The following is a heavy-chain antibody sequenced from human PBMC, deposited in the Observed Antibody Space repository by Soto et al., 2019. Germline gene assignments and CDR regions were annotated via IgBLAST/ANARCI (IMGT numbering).Heavy chain of an antibody. V-gene: IGHV5-51*01. Sequence: PGASLKISCKGSGYSCTSYWIGWVRQMPGKGLEWMGIIYPGDSDTRYSPSFQGQVTISADKSISTAYLQWSSLKASDTSMYYCARDARGYYYDSSGPPDAFDILGQGTMVTVSS. CDR3: ARDARGYYYDSSGPPDAFDI. J-gene: IGHJ3*02. D-gene: IGHD3-22*01. CDR2: IYPGDSDT. CDR1: GYSCTSYW.